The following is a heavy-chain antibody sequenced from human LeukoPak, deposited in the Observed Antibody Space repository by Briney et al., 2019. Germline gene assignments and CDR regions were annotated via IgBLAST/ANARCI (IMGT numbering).Heavy chain of an antibody. Sequence: SETLSLTCAVSGGSISSSNWWSWVRQPPGKGLDWIGEIYHSGSTNYNPSLKSRVTISVDKSKNQFSLKLSSVTAADTAVYYCAKASRDGYNSFFDYWGQGTLVTVSS. V-gene: IGHV4-4*02. CDR1: GGSISSSNW. CDR3: AKASRDGYNSFFDY. D-gene: IGHD5-24*01. CDR2: IYHSGST. J-gene: IGHJ4*02.